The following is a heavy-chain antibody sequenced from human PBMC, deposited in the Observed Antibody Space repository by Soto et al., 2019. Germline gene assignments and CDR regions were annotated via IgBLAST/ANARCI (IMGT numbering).Heavy chain of an antibody. CDR1: GYTFTDYY. CDR3: ARDPGTSDNWGDP. D-gene: IGHD3-10*01. CDR2: INSKTGGT. J-gene: IGHJ5*02. V-gene: IGHV1-2*02. Sequence: QVHLVQSGAEVRKPGASVKVSCKASGYTFTDYYIHWVRQAPGQGLEWMGWINSKTGGTNYAQKFQGRVTMTRDTSISTAYLELRRLTSDDTAVYYCARDPGTSDNWGDPWGQGTLVTVSS.